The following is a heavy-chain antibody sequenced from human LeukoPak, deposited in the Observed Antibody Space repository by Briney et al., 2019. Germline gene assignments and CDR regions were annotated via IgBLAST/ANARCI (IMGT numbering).Heavy chain of an antibody. CDR1: GYSFTSYW. CDR2: IYPGDSDT. V-gene: IGHV5-51*01. D-gene: IGHD3-22*01. CDR3: ASRYYYDSSGYYHDAFDI. Sequence: GESPKISCKGSGYSFTSYWIGWVRQMPGKGLEWMGIIYPGDSDTRYSPSFQGQVTISADKSISTAYLQWSSLKASDTAMYYCASRYYYDSSGYYHDAFDIWGQGTMVTVSS. J-gene: IGHJ3*02.